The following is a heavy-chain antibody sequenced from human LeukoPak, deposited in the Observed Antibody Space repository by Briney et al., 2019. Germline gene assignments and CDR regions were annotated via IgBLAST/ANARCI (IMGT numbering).Heavy chain of an antibody. Sequence: SSETLSLTCAVYGGSFSGYYWSWIRQPPGKGLEWIGEINHSGSANYNPSLKSRVTISVDASKNQFSLKLSSVTAADTAVYYCARGLKDDSSGYYDFDYWGQGTLVTVSS. CDR2: INHSGSA. J-gene: IGHJ4*02. CDR3: ARGLKDDSSGYYDFDY. V-gene: IGHV4-34*01. D-gene: IGHD3-22*01. CDR1: GGSFSGYY.